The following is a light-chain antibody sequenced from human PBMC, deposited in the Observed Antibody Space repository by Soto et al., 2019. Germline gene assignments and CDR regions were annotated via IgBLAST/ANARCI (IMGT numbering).Light chain of an antibody. V-gene: IGKV3-20*01. CDR2: GAS. CDR1: QSVSGSY. CDR3: QQYDSSPAT. Sequence: EIVLTQSPGTLSLSPGERATLSCMASQSVSGSYLAWYQQKPGQAPRLLIYGASSRATGIPDRFSGSGSGTDFTLTISRLEPEDFAVYYCQQYDSSPATFGQGTKVEIK. J-gene: IGKJ1*01.